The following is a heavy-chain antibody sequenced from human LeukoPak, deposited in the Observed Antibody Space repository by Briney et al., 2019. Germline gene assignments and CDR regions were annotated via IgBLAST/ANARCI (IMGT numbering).Heavy chain of an antibody. V-gene: IGHV3-7*01. CDR3: GKTKIEARFLNN. CDR1: GFTMSSHW. J-gene: IGHJ1*01. CDR2: IKHDGSAT. Sequence: GGSLRLSCAASGFTMSSHWMTWVRQAPGKGLEWVANIKHDGSATFSVGSVNDRFTISRDNAKNSLYLQMNSLRAEDTAVYYCGKTKIEARFLNNWGQGTLSPSPQ. D-gene: IGHD3-3*01.